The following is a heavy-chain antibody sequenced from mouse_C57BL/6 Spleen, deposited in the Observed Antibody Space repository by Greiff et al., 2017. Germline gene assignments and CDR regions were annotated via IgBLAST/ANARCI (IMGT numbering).Heavy chain of an antibody. V-gene: IGHV1-52*01. Sequence: QVQLKQPGAELVRPGSSVKLSCKASGYTFTSYWMHWVKQRPIQGLEWIGNIDPSDSETHYNQKFKDKATLTVDKSSSTAYMPLSSLTSEDSAVYYCARERSYWYFDVWGTGTTVTVSS. CDR3: ARERSYWYFDV. J-gene: IGHJ1*03. CDR1: GYTFTSYW. CDR2: IDPSDSET.